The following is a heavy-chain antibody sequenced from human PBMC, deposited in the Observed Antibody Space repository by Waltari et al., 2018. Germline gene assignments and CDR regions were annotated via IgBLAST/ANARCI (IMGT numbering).Heavy chain of an antibody. Sequence: QVQLVESGGGLVKPEGSLRLSCAASGFNLRDYHMSWVRQTPGKGLEWISYIRNDENREYYADSVKGRFTISRDNAKNSLYLQMNSLRVEDTAVYYCVRVNWGPDYWGQGTLVTVSA. CDR3: VRVNWGPDY. CDR1: GFNLRDYH. D-gene: IGHD7-27*01. CDR2: IRNDENRE. V-gene: IGHV3-11*01. J-gene: IGHJ4*02.